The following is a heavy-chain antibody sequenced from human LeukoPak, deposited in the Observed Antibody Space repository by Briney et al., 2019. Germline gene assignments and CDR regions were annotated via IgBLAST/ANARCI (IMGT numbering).Heavy chain of an antibody. CDR2: INPNSGGT. CDR1: GYTFAGYY. V-gene: IGHV1-2*02. Sequence: GASVKVSCKASGYTFAGYYMHWVRQAPGQGLEWLGWINPNSGGTNYAQKFQGRVTMTRDTSISTAYMELSGLRSDDTTLYYYARDRGTLVGAWFDPWGQGTLVTVSS. CDR3: ARDRGTLVGAWFDP. D-gene: IGHD2-2*01. J-gene: IGHJ5*02.